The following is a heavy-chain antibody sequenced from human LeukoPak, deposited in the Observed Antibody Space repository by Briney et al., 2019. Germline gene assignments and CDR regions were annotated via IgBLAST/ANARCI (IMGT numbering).Heavy chain of an antibody. D-gene: IGHD3-22*01. CDR2: ISWNSGSI. CDR3: ASSSGKVSPLGI. Sequence: GGSLRLSCAASGFTFDDYAMHWVRQAPGKGLEWVPGISWNSGSIGYADSVKGRFTISRDNAKNSLYLQMNSLRAEDTALYYCASSSGKVSPLGIWGQGTLVTVSS. CDR1: GFTFDDYA. V-gene: IGHV3-9*01. J-gene: IGHJ4*02.